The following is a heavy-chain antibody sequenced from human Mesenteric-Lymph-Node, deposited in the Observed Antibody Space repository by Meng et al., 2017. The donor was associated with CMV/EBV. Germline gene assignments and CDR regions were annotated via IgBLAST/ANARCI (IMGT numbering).Heavy chain of an antibody. Sequence: GESLKISCAASGLSVSANYMTWVRQAPGKGLEWVSVFYTGGQTYYADAVKGRFTISRDTSKNTVDLQMNSLRAEDTAVYYCSSFDYAGHPDFFDIWGQGTLVTVSS. CDR3: SSFDYAGHPDFFDI. V-gene: IGHV3-53*01. D-gene: IGHD3-9*01. J-gene: IGHJ4*01. CDR2: FYTGGQT. CDR1: GLSVSANY.